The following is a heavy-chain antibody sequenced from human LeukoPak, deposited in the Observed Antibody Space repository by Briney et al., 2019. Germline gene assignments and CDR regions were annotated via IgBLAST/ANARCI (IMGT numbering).Heavy chain of an antibody. V-gene: IGHV3-23*01. D-gene: IGHD3-22*01. CDR2: IGGSGGST. J-gene: IGHJ4*02. Sequence: PGGSLRLSCAASGFTFSSYAMSWVRQAPGKGLEWVSAIGGSGGSTYYADSVKGRFTISRDNSKNTLYLQMNSLRAEDTAVYYCAKDMSYYDSSGYYYGGYFDYWGQGTLVTVSS. CDR1: GFTFSSYA. CDR3: AKDMSYYDSSGYYYGGYFDY.